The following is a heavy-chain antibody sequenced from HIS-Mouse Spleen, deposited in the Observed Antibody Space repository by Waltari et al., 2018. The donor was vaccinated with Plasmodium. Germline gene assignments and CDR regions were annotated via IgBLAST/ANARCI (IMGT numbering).Heavy chain of an antibody. CDR3: ARLRYSYGYFDY. D-gene: IGHD5-18*01. V-gene: IGHV4-59*08. CDR1: GGSIISFY. CDR2: IYYSGST. Sequence: QVQLQESGPGLVKPSETLSLTCTVSGGSIISFYWTWIRQPPGKGLAWIGYIYYSGSTNYNPSLKSRVTISVDTSKNQFSLKLSSVTAADTAVYYCARLRYSYGYFDYWGQGTLVTVSS. J-gene: IGHJ4*02.